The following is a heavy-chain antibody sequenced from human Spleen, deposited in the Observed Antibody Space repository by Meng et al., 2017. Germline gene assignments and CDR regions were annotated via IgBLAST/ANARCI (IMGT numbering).Heavy chain of an antibody. V-gene: IGHV4-34*01. CDR3: ARVRPRAYYYYGMDV. Sequence: SETLSLTCAVYGGSFSGYYWSWIRQPPGKGLEWIGEINHSGSTNYNPSLKSRVTISVDTSKNQFSLKLSSVTAADTAVYYCARVRPRAYYYYGMDVWGQGTMVTVSS. CDR1: GGSFSGYY. CDR2: INHSGST. J-gene: IGHJ6*02.